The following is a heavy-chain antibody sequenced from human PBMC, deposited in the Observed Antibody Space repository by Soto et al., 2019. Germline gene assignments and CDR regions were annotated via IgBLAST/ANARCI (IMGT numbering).Heavy chain of an antibody. CDR3: ARAGQLLPDV. CDR2: ISWNSGSTI. Sequence: GGSLRLSCAASGFTFDDYAMHWVRQAPGKGLEWVSGISWNSGSTIYYADSVKGRFTISRDNAKNSLYLQMNSLRAEDTAVYYCARAGQLLPDVWGQGTTVTVSS. J-gene: IGHJ6*02. D-gene: IGHD2-2*01. V-gene: IGHV3-9*01. CDR1: GFTFDDYA.